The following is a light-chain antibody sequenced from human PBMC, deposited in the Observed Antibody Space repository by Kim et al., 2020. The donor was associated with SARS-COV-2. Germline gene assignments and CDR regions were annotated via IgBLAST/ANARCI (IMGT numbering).Light chain of an antibody. CDR1: QGISKD. CDR2: AAS. CDR3: QKYNGAPWT. Sequence: ASVGDRVTITCRASQGISKDLSWYQQKPGNAPKLLIFAASALQSGVPTRFSGSGSGTDFTLTISSLQPEDVATYYCQKYNGAPWTFGQGTKVDIK. J-gene: IGKJ1*01. V-gene: IGKV1-27*01.